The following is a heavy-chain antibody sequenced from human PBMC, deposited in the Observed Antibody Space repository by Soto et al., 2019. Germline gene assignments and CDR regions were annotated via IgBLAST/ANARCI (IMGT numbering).Heavy chain of an antibody. CDR2: ISYDGSNK. J-gene: IGHJ6*02. CDR1: GFTLSSYA. V-gene: IGHV3-30-3*01. Sequence: GGSLRLSCAASGFTLSSYAMHWVRQSPGKGLEWVAVISYDGSNKYYADSVKGRFTISRDNSKNTLYLQMNSLRAEDTAVYYCARDGLDIVVVVAATYYYYGMDVWGQGTTVTVSS. D-gene: IGHD2-15*01. CDR3: ARDGLDIVVVVAATYYYYGMDV.